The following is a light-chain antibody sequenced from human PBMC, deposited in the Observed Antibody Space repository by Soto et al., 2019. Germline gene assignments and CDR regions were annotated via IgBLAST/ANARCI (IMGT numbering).Light chain of an antibody. CDR1: QSVAANY. V-gene: IGKV3-20*01. CDR3: QQSFSVPPT. Sequence: EVVLTQSPGTLSLSPGERATLSCRASQSVAANYLAWYQQKRGQAPRLLIYGASSRATGIPDRFSGSGSGTDFTLTISRLEPEDFATYYCQQSFSVPPTFGQGTRLEIK. CDR2: GAS. J-gene: IGKJ5*01.